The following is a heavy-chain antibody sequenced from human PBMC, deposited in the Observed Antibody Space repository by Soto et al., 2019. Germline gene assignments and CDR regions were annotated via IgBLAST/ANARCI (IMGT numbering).Heavy chain of an antibody. V-gene: IGHV1-46*01. CDR2: INPSGGST. D-gene: IGHD2-8*01. Sequence: ASVNVSCKASGYTFTSYYMHWVRQAPGQGLEWMGIINPSGGSTSYAQKFQGRVTMTRDTSTSTVYMELSSLRSEDTAVYYCARASFLVCYCFDRWGQGTQFTISS. J-gene: IGHJ5*02. CDR1: GYTFTSYY. CDR3: ARASFLVCYCFDR.